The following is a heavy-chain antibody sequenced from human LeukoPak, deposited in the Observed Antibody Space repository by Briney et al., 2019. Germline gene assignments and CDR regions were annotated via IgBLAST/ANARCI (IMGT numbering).Heavy chain of an antibody. CDR2: LNHSGTT. J-gene: IGHJ5*02. Sequence: PSETLSLTCAVYGGSFSGYYWSWIRQPPAKGLEWIGELNHSGTTNYNPSLKSRVTISVDPSKNQFSLKLSSVTAADTAVYYCARGRNYYGSGSYSGNWFDPWGQGTLVTVSS. CDR1: GGSFSGYY. D-gene: IGHD3-10*01. CDR3: ARGRNYYGSGSYSGNWFDP. V-gene: IGHV4-34*01.